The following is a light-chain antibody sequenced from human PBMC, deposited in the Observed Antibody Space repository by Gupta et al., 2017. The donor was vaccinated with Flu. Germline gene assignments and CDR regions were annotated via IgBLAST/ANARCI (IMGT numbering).Light chain of an antibody. CDR3: PQRRNGVPT. V-gene: IGKV3-11*01. CDR1: QSVSSY. Sequence: EIVFTQSPATLSLSPGERATLPCRASQSVSSYLAWYQQKPGQAPRLLIYDASNRAPGISARCSGSGSGTDLTLTINSVELEDFAVYHGPQRRNGVPTFGPGTKVDIK. J-gene: IGKJ3*01. CDR2: DAS.